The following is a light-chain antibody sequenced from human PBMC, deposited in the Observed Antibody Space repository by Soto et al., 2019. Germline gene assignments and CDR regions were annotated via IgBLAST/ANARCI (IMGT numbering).Light chain of an antibody. CDR3: QQYGSSPLT. CDR1: QSVSSSY. J-gene: IGKJ4*01. V-gene: IGKV3D-20*01. Sequence: EIVLTQSPATLSWSPGERATLSCGASQSVSSSYLAWYQQEPGLAPRVLIYDASRRATGIPDRFSGSGSGTDFTLTISRLEPEDFAVYYCQQYGSSPLTFGGGTKVEIK. CDR2: DAS.